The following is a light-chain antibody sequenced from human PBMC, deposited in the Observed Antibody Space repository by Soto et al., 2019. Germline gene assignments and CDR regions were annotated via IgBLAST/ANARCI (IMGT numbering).Light chain of an antibody. CDR2: DAS. CDR3: QQSYSTPWT. J-gene: IGKJ1*01. Sequence: DIQMTQSPSTLSASIGDRVTITCRASESIRTWLAWYQHKPGKAPKFLIYDASSLESGVPSRFSGSGSGTDFTLTISSLQPEDFATYYCQQSYSTPWTFGQGTKGGYQ. CDR1: ESIRTW. V-gene: IGKV1-39*01.